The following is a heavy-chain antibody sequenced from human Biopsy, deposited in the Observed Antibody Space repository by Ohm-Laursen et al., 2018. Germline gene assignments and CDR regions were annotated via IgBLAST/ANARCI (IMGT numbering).Heavy chain of an antibody. J-gene: IGHJ4*02. CDR2: INSSGSTK. V-gene: IGHV3-11*01. Sequence: SLRLSCAASGFPVSDYCMSWIRQAPGRGLEWVSDINSSGSTKYHAESVKGRFTISRDNAMNSVYPQMTSLRGEDTAVYYCARAVGIAAAPIDYWGQGTLVTVSS. CDR1: GFPVSDYC. D-gene: IGHD2-15*01. CDR3: ARAVGIAAAPIDY.